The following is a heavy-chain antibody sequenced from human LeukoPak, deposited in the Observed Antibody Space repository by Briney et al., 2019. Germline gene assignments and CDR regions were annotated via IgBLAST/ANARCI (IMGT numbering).Heavy chain of an antibody. CDR1: GGSISSYY. CDR3: ARRSVVTAINFDAFDF. CDR2: VYYSGST. V-gene: IGHV4-59*08. J-gene: IGHJ3*01. Sequence: PSETLSLTCTVSGGSISSYYWSWIWQPPGMGLEWIGYVYYSGSTNYNPSLKSRVTISVDTSKNQFSLKLNSVTAADTAVYYCARRSVVTAINFDAFDFWGQGTMVTVSS. D-gene: IGHD2-21*02.